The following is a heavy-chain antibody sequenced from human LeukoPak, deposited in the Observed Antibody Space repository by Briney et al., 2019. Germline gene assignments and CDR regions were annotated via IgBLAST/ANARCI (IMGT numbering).Heavy chain of an antibody. D-gene: IGHD6-13*01. Sequence: KPSETLSLTCTVSGGSISSYYWTWIRQPPGRGLEWIGYIYYSGSTNYNPSLKSRVTISVDTSKNQFSLKLTSVTAADTAVYYCARESSSWTYYYYYMDVWGNGTTVTVSS. V-gene: IGHV4-59*01. CDR2: IYYSGST. CDR1: GGSISSYY. J-gene: IGHJ6*03. CDR3: ARESSSWTYYYYYMDV.